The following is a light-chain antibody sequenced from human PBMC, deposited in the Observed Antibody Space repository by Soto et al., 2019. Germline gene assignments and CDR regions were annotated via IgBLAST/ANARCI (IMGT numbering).Light chain of an antibody. J-gene: IGLJ1*01. CDR1: TSDVGGYNY. CDR3: RSFTSSRTLTV. V-gene: IGLV2-14*03. Sequence: QSVLTQPASVSGSPGQSITISCTGTTSDVGGYNYVSWYQQHPGKAPKLIIYDVSNRPSGVSDRFSGSKSGNTASLIISGLQAEDEADYYCRSFTSSRTLTVFGSGTKVTVL. CDR2: DVS.